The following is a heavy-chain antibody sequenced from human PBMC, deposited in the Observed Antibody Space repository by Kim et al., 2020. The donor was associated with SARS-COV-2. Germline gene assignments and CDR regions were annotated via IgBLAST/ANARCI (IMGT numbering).Heavy chain of an antibody. CDR1: GFTFSSYW. J-gene: IGHJ4*02. CDR2: ISSDGSST. D-gene: IGHD3-10*01. CDR3: ARDIRGDGNEYFDC. Sequence: GGSLRLSCAASGFTFSSYWMHWVRQAPGKGLVWVSRISSDGSSTSYADSVKGRFTISRDNAKNTLYLQMNSLRAEDTAVYYCARDIRGDGNEYFDCWGQGSLVTVSS. V-gene: IGHV3-74*01.